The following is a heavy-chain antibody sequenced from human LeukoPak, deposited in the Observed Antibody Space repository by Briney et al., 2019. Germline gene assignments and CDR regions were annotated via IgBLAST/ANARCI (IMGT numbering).Heavy chain of an antibody. CDR1: GFKFTSYD. D-gene: IGHD3-10*01. J-gene: IGHJ5*02. CDR3: GRDGEGVAISVNYWFDP. CDR2: MNPNNGNT. Sequence: GTSVKVSCKAVGFKFTSYDINWVRQASGQGLEWMGWMNPNNGNTGYAQKFQGRVTMTRDTSTSTAYMELRGLTSDDTAVYYCGRDGEGVAISVNYWFDPWGQGTLVTVSS. V-gene: IGHV1-8*01.